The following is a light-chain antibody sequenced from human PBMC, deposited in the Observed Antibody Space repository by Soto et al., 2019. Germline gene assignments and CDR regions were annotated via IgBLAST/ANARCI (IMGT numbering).Light chain of an antibody. CDR2: DVS. Sequence: QSGLTQPRSVSGSPGQSVTISCTGTSSDVGGYNYVSWYQQHPGKAPKLMIYDVSKRPSGVPDRFSGSKSGNTASLTISGLQAEDEADYYCCSYAGSYTWVFGGGTKLTFL. CDR1: SSDVGGYNY. V-gene: IGLV2-11*01. J-gene: IGLJ2*01. CDR3: CSYAGSYTWV.